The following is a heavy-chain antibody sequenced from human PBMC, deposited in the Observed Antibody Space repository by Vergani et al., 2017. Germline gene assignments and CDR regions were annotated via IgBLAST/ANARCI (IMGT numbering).Heavy chain of an antibody. V-gene: IGHV4-34*01. J-gene: IGHJ4*02. CDR1: GGSFSGYY. D-gene: IGHD5-12*01. CDR2: INHSGST. Sequence: QVQLQQWGAGLLKPSETLSLTCAVYGGSFSGYYWSWIRQPPGKGLEWIGEINHSGSTNSNPSLKSRVTISVDTSKNQFSLKLSSVTAADTAVYYCARGRVATTIKKECYFDYWGQGTLVTVSS. CDR3: ARGRVATTIKKECYFDY.